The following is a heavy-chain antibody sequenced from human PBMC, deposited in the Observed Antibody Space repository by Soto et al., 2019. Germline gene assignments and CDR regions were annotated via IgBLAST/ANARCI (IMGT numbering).Heavy chain of an antibody. CDR3: ARSTYYYDSSGYSSYYYYGMDV. Sequence: VQLVQSGAEVKKPGSSVKVSCKASGGTFSSYAISWVRQAPGQGLEWMGGIIPIFGTANYAQKFQGRVTITADESTSTAYMELSSLRSEDTAVYYCARSTYYYDSSGYSSYYYYGMDVWGQGTTVTVSS. CDR2: IIPIFGTA. D-gene: IGHD3-22*01. V-gene: IGHV1-69*01. CDR1: GGTFSSYA. J-gene: IGHJ6*02.